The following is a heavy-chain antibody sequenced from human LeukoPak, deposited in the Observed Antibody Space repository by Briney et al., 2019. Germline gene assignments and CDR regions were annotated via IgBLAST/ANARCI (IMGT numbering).Heavy chain of an antibody. V-gene: IGHV1-18*01. CDR1: GYTYTTDG. J-gene: IGHJ4*02. CDR3: ARGDCSGGSCYWPFDY. Sequence: VASVKVSCKASGYTYTTDGISWVRQAPGQGLEWMGWIDTYSGKTNYAQKFQGRVTMTSDTSTSTAYMELRSLRSDDTAVYYCARGDCSGGSCYWPFDYWGQGTLVTVSS. CDR2: IDTYSGKT. D-gene: IGHD2-15*01.